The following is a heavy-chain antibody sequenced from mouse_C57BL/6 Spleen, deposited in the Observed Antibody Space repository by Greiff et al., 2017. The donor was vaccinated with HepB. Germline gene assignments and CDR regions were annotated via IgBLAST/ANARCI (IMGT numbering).Heavy chain of an antibody. V-gene: IGHV14-4*01. Sequence: VQLQQSGAELVRPGASVKLSCTASGFNIKDDYMHWVQQRPEQGLEWIGWIDPENGDTEYASKFQGKATITADTSSHTAYLQLSSLTSEDTAVYYCTTPYYSNSYAMDYWGQGTSVTVSS. CDR2: IDPENGDT. J-gene: IGHJ4*01. CDR1: GFNIKDDY. CDR3: TTPYYSNSYAMDY. D-gene: IGHD2-5*01.